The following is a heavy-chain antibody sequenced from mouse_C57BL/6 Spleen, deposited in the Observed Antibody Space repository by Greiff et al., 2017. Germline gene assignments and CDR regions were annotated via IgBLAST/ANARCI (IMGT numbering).Heavy chain of an antibody. CDR2: INPNNGGT. V-gene: IGHV1-26*01. CDR1: GYTFTDYY. J-gene: IGHJ2*01. D-gene: IGHD2-4*01. CDR3: ARGGEYDYEGNFDY. Sequence: EVQLQQSGPELVKPGASVKISCKASGYTFTDYYMNWVKQSHGKSLAWIGDINPNNGGTSYNQKFKGTATLTVDKSSSTAYMELRSLTSEDSAVXYCARGGEYDYEGNFDYWGQGTTLTVSS.